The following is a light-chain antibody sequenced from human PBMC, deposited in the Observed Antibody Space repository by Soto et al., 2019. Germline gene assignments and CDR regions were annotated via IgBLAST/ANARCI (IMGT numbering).Light chain of an antibody. CDR2: EVS. Sequence: QSALTQPPSASGSPGQSVTISCTGTSSDVGGYNYVSWYQQHPGKAPKLMIYEVSKRTSGVPDRFSGSKSGNTASLTVSGLQAEDEADYYCSSYEGSNTFVFGTGTKLTVL. V-gene: IGLV2-8*01. CDR3: SSYEGSNTFV. J-gene: IGLJ1*01. CDR1: SSDVGGYNY.